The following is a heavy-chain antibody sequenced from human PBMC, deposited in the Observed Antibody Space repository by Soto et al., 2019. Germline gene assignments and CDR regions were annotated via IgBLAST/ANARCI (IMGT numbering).Heavy chain of an antibody. CDR2: IIPIFGTA. V-gene: IGHV1-69*13. J-gene: IGHJ3*02. CDR1: GGTFSSYA. CDR3: ARVRAGSPYDAFDI. D-gene: IGHD6-6*01. Sequence: GASVKVSCKASGGTFSSYAISWVRQAPGQGLEWMGGIIPIFGTANYAQKFQGRVTITADESTSTAYMELSSLRSEDTAVYYCARVRAGSPYDAFDIWGQGTMVTVSS.